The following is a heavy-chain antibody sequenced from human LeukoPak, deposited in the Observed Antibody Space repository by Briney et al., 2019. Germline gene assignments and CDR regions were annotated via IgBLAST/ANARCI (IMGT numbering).Heavy chain of an antibody. V-gene: IGHV5-51*01. Sequence: GESLKISCKGSGYSFTSYWIGWVRQVPGKGLEWMGIIYPGDSDTRYSPSFQGQVTISADKSISTAYLQWSSLKAPDTAMYYSARQVRTGYDILTGRGYYYMDVWGKGTTVTVSS. CDR2: IYPGDSDT. D-gene: IGHD3-9*01. CDR1: GYSFTSYW. CDR3: ARQVRTGYDILTGRGYYYMDV. J-gene: IGHJ6*03.